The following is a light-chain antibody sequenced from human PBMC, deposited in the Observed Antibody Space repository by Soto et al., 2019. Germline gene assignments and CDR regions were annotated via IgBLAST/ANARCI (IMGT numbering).Light chain of an antibody. CDR2: GAS. Sequence: ETVLTQSPGTLSLSPGERATLSCRASQSASSSYLAWYQQKPGQAPRLRIYGASTRATGIPDRFSGSGSGTDFTLTISRLEPEDFAVYYCQQYGSSPWTFDQGTKVEIK. CDR1: QSASSSY. J-gene: IGKJ1*01. V-gene: IGKV3-20*01. CDR3: QQYGSSPWT.